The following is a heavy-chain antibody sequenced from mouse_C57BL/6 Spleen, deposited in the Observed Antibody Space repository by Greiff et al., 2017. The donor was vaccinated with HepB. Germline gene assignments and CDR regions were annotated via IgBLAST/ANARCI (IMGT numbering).Heavy chain of an antibody. D-gene: IGHD1-1*01. V-gene: IGHV1-82*01. J-gene: IGHJ4*01. CDR2: IYPGDGDT. Sequence: QVQLQQSGPELVKPGASVKISCKASGYAFSSSWMNWVKQRPGKGLEWIGRIYPGDGDTNYNGKFKGKATLTADKSSSTAYMQLSSLTSEDSAVYFCAMDTTVVEDYAMDYWGQGTSVTVAS. CDR1: GYAFSSSW. CDR3: AMDTTVVEDYAMDY.